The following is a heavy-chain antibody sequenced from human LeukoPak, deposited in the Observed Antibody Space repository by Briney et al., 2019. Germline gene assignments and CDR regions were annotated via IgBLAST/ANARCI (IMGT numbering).Heavy chain of an antibody. J-gene: IGHJ6*03. D-gene: IGHD4-11*01. CDR2: IKSKTDGGTA. V-gene: IGHV3-15*01. CDR1: GFTFSNAW. CDR3: TTVSAGDYSNSYYYMDV. Sequence: GGSLRLSCVASGFTFSNAWMSWVRQSPGKGLEWVGRIKSKTDGGTADYAAPVKGRFTISRDDSKNTLYLQMNRLKTKDTSVYYCTTVSAGDYSNSYYYMDVSGKGTTVTVYS.